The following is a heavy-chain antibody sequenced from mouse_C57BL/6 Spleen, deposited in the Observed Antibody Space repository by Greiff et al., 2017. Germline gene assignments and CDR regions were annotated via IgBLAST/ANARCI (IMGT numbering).Heavy chain of an antibody. CDR2: IDPSDSYT. Sequence: QVQLQQPGAELVRPGTSVKLSCKASGYTFTSYWMHWVKQRPGQGLEWIGVIDPSDSYTNYNQKFKGKATLTVDTSSSTAYMQLSSLTSEDSAVYYCARWGLGYAMDYWGQGTSVTGSS. CDR3: ARWGLGYAMDY. D-gene: IGHD4-1*01. V-gene: IGHV1-59*01. CDR1: GYTFTSYW. J-gene: IGHJ4*01.